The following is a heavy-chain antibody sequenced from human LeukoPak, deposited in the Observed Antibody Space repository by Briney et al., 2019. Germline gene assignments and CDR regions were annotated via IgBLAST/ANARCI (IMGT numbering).Heavy chain of an antibody. V-gene: IGHV3-53*04. CDR1: GFSVSSNY. CDR2: IYSGGRT. Sequence: GGSLRLSCTASGFSVSSNYMSWVRQAPGKGLEWVSVIYSGGRTNYADSVKGRFAISRNNSKNTLFLQMNSLRAEDTAVYYCARVLNYYDSVGYYFSYWGQGTLVTVSS. D-gene: IGHD3-22*01. CDR3: ARVLNYYDSVGYYFSY. J-gene: IGHJ4*02.